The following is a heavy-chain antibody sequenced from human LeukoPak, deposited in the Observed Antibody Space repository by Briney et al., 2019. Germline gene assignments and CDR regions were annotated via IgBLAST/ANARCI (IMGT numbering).Heavy chain of an antibody. Sequence: GGSLRLSCAASGFTVSSYSMNWVRQAPGKGLEWVSYISSSSGTIYYADSVKGRFTISRDNAKNSLYLQMNSLRDEDTAVYYCARVWGYRNGFDYWGQGTLVTVSS. CDR1: GFTVSSYS. V-gene: IGHV3-48*02. CDR3: ARVWGYRNGFDY. CDR2: ISSSSGTI. J-gene: IGHJ4*02. D-gene: IGHD5-12*01.